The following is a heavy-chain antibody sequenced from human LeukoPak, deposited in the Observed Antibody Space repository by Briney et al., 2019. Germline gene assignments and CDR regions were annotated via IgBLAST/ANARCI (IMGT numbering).Heavy chain of an antibody. CDR3: ATAKFGGNSYFDY. Sequence: ASVKVSCKASGYTFTSYFIHWVRQAPGQGLEWMGIINPSGGSTNYAQKFQGRVTMTRATSTSTVYMELCSLRSEDTAVYYCATAKFGGNSYFDYWGQGTLVTVSS. CDR1: GYTFTSYF. V-gene: IGHV1-46*01. D-gene: IGHD4-23*01. J-gene: IGHJ4*02. CDR2: INPSGGST.